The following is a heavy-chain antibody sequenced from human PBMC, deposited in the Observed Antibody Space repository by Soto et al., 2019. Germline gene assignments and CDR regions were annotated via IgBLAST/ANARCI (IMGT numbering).Heavy chain of an antibody. Sequence: ESGGGVVQPGRSLRLSCAASGFTFSSYGMHWVRQAPGKGLEWVAVISYDGSNKYYADSVKGRFTISRDNSKNTLYLQMNSLRAEDTAVYYCAKDRGYCSGGSCSGRYYYYYMDVWGKGTTVTVSS. D-gene: IGHD2-15*01. CDR1: GFTFSSYG. CDR2: ISYDGSNK. V-gene: IGHV3-30*18. CDR3: AKDRGYCSGGSCSGRYYYYYMDV. J-gene: IGHJ6*03.